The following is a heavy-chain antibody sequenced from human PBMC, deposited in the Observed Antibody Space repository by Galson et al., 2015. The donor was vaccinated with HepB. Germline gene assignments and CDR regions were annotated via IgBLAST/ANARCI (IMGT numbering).Heavy chain of an antibody. D-gene: IGHD3-3*01. Sequence: LSLTCTVSGGSISSYYWSWIRQPPGKGLEWIGYIYYSGSTNYNPSLKSRVTISVDTSKNQFSLRLSSVTAADTAVYYCARTIRSPVFWFDPWGQGTLVTVSS. CDR1: GGSISSYY. CDR3: ARTIRSPVFWFDP. CDR2: IYYSGST. J-gene: IGHJ5*02. V-gene: IGHV4-59*08.